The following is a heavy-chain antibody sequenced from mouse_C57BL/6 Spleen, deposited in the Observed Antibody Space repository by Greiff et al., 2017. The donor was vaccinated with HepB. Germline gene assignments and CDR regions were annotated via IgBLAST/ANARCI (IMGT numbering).Heavy chain of an antibody. CDR1: GYAFSSSW. CDR2: IYPGDGDT. Sequence: VQRVESGPELVKPGASVKISCKASGYAFSSSWMNWVKQRPGKGLEWIGRIYPGDGDTNYNGKFKGKATLTADKSSSTAYMQLSSLTSEDSAVYFCARQDSSGPGAMDYWGQGTSVTVSS. CDR3: ARQDSSGPGAMDY. V-gene: IGHV1-82*01. J-gene: IGHJ4*01. D-gene: IGHD3-2*02.